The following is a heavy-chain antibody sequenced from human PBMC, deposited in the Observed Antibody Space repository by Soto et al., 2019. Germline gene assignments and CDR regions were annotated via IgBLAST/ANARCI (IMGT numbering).Heavy chain of an antibody. V-gene: IGHV3-30*03. CDR3: TSQVATGD. D-gene: IGHD5-12*01. J-gene: IGHJ4*02. Sequence: QVQLVESGGGVDQPGRSLRLSCAASGFTFSNFGMHWVRQTPVKRLEWVAVISYDGNTKYYADSVKSRFTIARDNSKNTLYLQMDSLRVEDTAVYYCTSQVATGDWGQGTLVAVSS. CDR2: ISYDGNTK. CDR1: GFTFSNFG.